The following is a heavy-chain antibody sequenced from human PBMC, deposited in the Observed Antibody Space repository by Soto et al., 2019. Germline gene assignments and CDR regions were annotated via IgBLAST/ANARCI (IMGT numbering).Heavy chain of an antibody. CDR1: GFTFSNYS. V-gene: IGHV3-23*01. CDR2: ITGSGSHA. D-gene: IGHD3-10*01. CDR3: AKDGSGRWAMDA. Sequence: EVQLLESGGGLVQPGGSLRLSCAASGFTFSNYSMRWVRQAPGKGLEWVSTITGSGSHADYADSVKGRFTISNEISKSTLFLHKTSMSAEDTAVYYCAKDGSGRWAMDAWGQGTPVTVSS. J-gene: IGHJ6*02.